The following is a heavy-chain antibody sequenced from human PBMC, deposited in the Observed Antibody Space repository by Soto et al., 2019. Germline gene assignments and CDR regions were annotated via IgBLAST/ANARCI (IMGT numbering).Heavy chain of an antibody. V-gene: IGHV4-59*01. Sequence: SLTCTVSSGSISAYYWNWIRQPPGKGLEWIGSIYYSGNTNYSPSLKSRVTISVDTSKKQFSLKLTSVTAADTAMYYCARGYCSSTSCYEFDYWGQGTLVTVSS. CDR2: IYYSGNT. D-gene: IGHD2-2*01. CDR3: ARGYCSSTSCYEFDY. J-gene: IGHJ4*02. CDR1: SGSISAYY.